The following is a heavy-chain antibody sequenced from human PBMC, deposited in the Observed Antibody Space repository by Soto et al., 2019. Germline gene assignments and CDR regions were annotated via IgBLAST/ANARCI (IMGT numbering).Heavy chain of an antibody. V-gene: IGHV1-69*01. D-gene: IGHD1-7*01. Sequence: QVHLEQSGTEVKKPGSSVKVSCKASGDTFKSYSINWIRQAPGQGLEWMGGIIPMSGSPDYAQKFQGRVTITAVESTSTVYMELSSLRSEDTAIYYCARDNFVELRGTCFDPWGQGTLVIVSS. J-gene: IGHJ5*02. CDR1: GDTFKSYS. CDR3: ARDNFVELRGTCFDP. CDR2: IIPMSGSP.